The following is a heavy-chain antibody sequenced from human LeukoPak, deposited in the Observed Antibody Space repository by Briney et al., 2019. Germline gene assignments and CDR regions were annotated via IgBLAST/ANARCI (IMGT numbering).Heavy chain of an antibody. Sequence: ASVKVSCKASGYTFTGYYMHWVRQAPGQGLEWMGWINPNSGGTNYAQKFQGRVTITRNTSISTAYMELSSLRSEDTAVYYCARGYGAHADYWGQGTLVTVSS. CDR2: INPNSGGT. D-gene: IGHD4-17*01. J-gene: IGHJ4*02. V-gene: IGHV1-2*02. CDR1: GYTFTGYY. CDR3: ARGYGAHADY.